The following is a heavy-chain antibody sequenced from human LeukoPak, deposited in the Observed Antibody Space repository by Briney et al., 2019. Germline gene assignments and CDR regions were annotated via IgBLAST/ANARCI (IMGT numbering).Heavy chain of an antibody. CDR2: IKQDGSEK. CDR3: ARDEGGEYSGYDL. Sequence: GGSLRLSCAASGFTFSSYWMSWVRQAPGKGLEWVANIKQDGSEKYYVDSVKGRFTISRDNAKNSLYLQMNSLRAEDTAVYYCARDEGGEYSGYDLWGQGTLATVSS. J-gene: IGHJ4*02. CDR1: GFTFSSYW. V-gene: IGHV3-7*01. D-gene: IGHD5-12*01.